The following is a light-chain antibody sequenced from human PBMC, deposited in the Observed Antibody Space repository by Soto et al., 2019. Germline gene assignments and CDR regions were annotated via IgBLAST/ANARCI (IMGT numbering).Light chain of an antibody. V-gene: IGKV1-9*01. Sequence: DIQVTQSPSFLSASVGDRVTITCRASQGISSYLAWYQQKPGKAPKLLIYAASTLQSGVPSRFSGSGSGTEFTLTISSLQPEDFATYYCQQLNTYLTFGQGTRLEIK. CDR3: QQLNTYLT. CDR1: QGISSY. J-gene: IGKJ5*01. CDR2: AAS.